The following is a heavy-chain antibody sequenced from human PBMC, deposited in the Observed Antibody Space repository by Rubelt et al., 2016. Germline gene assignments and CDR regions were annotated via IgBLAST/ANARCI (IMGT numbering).Heavy chain of an antibody. Sequence: QLQLQESGPGLVKPSETLSLTCTVSGGSISSSSYYWGWIRQPPGKGLEWIGSIYYSGSTYYNPSLKSRVTISVDTSKNQFSLKLSSVTAADTAVYYCARVPQGTGTTDFDYWGQGTLVTVSS. CDR2: IYYSGST. V-gene: IGHV4-39*07. CDR1: GGSISSSSYY. J-gene: IGHJ4*02. D-gene: IGHD1-1*01. CDR3: ARVPQGTGTTDFDY.